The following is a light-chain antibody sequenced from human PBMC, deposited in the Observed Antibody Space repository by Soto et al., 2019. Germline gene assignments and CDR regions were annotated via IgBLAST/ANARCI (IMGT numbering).Light chain of an antibody. J-gene: IGLJ2*01. CDR2: SGD. CDR1: TSNIASYS. CDR3: SSYTSSSTLV. V-gene: IGLV1-44*01. Sequence: QSVLTQPPSASGTPGQRVTISCSGSTSNIASYSVNWYQQLPGAAPKLLIYSGDRRPSRVPDRFSGSKSGTSASLAISGLYSEDEAEYYCSSYTSSSTLVFGGGTKVTVL.